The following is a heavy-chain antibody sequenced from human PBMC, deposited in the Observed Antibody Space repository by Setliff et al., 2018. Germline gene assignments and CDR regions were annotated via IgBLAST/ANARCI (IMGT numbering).Heavy chain of an antibody. CDR3: AKGRGEMDS. CDR1: GGSISSGDYY. Sequence: SETLSLTCTVSGGSISSGDYYRSWIRQPPGKGLEWIGYIYSSGSTYYNPSLKSRVSISVDTSKNQFSLNVRSVTAADTAIYYCAKGRGEMDSWGQGILVTVSS. V-gene: IGHV4-30-4*02. J-gene: IGHJ4*02. D-gene: IGHD3-10*01. CDR2: IYSSGST.